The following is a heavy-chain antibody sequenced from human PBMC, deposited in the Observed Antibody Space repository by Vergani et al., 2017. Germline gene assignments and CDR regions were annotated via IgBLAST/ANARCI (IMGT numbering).Heavy chain of an antibody. CDR2: INTNGDYT. CDR3: AKGGWNYWFDS. J-gene: IGHJ5*01. D-gene: IGHD1-1*01. Sequence: VQLVESGGGEVQPGRSLRLSCSAAGFPFSDYGVHWVRQAPGKGLEWVSTINTNGDYTRYGDSVKGRFTISRDNSKSTLYLQMNSLRAEDTAIYYGAKGGWNYWFDSWGQGTLVIVS. V-gene: IGHV3-23*04. CDR1: GFPFSDYG.